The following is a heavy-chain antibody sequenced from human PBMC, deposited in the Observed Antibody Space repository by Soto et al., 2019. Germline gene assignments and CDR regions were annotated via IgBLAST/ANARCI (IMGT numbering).Heavy chain of an antibody. Sequence: QVQLVESGGGVVQPGRSLRLSCAASGFTFSSYGMHWVRQAPGKGLEWVAVIWYDGSNKYYADSVKGRFTISRDNSKNTLYLQMNSLRDEDTAVFYCARGYGDYYYGMDVWGQGTTVTVSS. V-gene: IGHV3-33*01. CDR1: GFTFSSYG. D-gene: IGHD4-17*01. CDR3: ARGYGDYYYGMDV. CDR2: IWYDGSNK. J-gene: IGHJ6*02.